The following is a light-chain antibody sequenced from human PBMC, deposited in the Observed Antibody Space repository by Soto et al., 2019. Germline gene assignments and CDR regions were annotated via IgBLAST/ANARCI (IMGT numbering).Light chain of an antibody. V-gene: IGLV2-14*01. CDR3: SSYTTTNTYV. CDR1: SSDVGGYNY. CDR2: EVS. Sequence: QSVLTQPASVSGSPGQSITISCTGTSSDVGGYNYVYWYQQHPGKAPKLMIYEVSSRPSGVSNRFSGTKSGNTASLTISGLQAEDEADYFCSSYTTTNTYVFGTGTKLTVL. J-gene: IGLJ1*01.